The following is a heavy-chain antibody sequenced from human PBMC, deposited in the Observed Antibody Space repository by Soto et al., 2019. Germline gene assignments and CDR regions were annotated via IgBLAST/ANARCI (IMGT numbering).Heavy chain of an antibody. Sequence: QVHLVQSGVEMKKSGASVKVSCKTSGYTFTNFGISWVRQAPGQGLEWVGWINTYNGDTNYAQKFQGRVTMTTDTSASTAYMELNSLRSDDTAVYDCGRDPSPGSQAHKNWIDPWGQGTLVTVSS. CDR3: GRDPSPGSQAHKNWIDP. J-gene: IGHJ5*02. V-gene: IGHV1-18*01. CDR2: INTYNGDT. CDR1: GYTFTNFG. D-gene: IGHD6-6*01.